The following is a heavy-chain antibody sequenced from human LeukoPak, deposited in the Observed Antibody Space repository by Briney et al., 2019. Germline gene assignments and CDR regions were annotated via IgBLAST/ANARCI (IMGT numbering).Heavy chain of an antibody. J-gene: IGHJ4*02. CDR1: GFTFSSYA. CDR3: AKHPGTYYDFWSGYLIL. CDR2: ISGSGGST. V-gene: IGHV3-23*01. Sequence: GGSLRLSCAASGFTFSSYAMSWVRQAPGKGLEWVSAISGSGGSTYYADSVKGRFTISRDNSKNTLYLQMNSLRAEDTAVYYCAKHPGTYYDFWSGYLILWGQGTLVTVSS. D-gene: IGHD3-3*01.